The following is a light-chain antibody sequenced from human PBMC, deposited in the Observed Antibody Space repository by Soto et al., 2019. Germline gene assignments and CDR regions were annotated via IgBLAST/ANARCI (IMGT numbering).Light chain of an antibody. J-gene: IGKJ4*01. V-gene: IGKV3-11*01. Sequence: EIVLTQSPATLSLSPGERATLSCRASQSVGSYLAWYQQKPGQAPRLLIYDASNRATGIPARFSGSGSGTDFTLTISSLEPEDFAIYYCQQYNSWPLTFGGGTKVDIK. CDR1: QSVGSY. CDR2: DAS. CDR3: QQYNSWPLT.